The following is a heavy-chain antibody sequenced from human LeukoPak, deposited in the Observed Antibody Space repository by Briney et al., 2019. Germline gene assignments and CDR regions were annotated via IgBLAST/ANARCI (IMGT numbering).Heavy chain of an antibody. D-gene: IGHD3-10*01. CDR3: ARDRGVSGNYYDY. CDR2: IRYDGSNK. V-gene: IGHV3-30*02. Sequence: QAGGSLRLSCAASGFTFSSYGMHWVRQAPGKGLEWVAFIRYDGSNKYYADSVKGRFTISRDNSKNTLYLQMNSLRAEDTALYYCARDRGVSGNYYDYWGQGTLVTVSS. J-gene: IGHJ4*02. CDR1: GFTFSSYG.